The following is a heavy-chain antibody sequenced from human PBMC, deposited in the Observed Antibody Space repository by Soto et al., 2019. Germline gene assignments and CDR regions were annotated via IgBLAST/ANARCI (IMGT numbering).Heavy chain of an antibody. V-gene: IGHV4-39*01. Sequence: SETLSLTCTVSGGSISSSSYYWGWIRQPPGKGLEWIGSIYYSGSTYYNPSLKSRVTISVDTSKNQFSLKLSSVTAADTAVYYCARQREYGTSFWSGPRQIDYYYYYYMDVWGKGTTVTVSS. CDR2: IYYSGST. CDR3: ARQREYGTSFWSGPRQIDYYYYYYMDV. D-gene: IGHD3-3*01. CDR1: GGSISSSSYY. J-gene: IGHJ6*03.